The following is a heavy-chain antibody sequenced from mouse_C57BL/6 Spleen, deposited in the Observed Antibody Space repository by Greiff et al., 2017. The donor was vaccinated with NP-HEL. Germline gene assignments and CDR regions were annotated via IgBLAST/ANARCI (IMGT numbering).Heavy chain of an antibody. CDR3: ARRYGNLYWYFDV. CDR1: GYAFSSYW. V-gene: IGHV1-80*01. J-gene: IGHJ1*03. D-gene: IGHD2-1*01. Sequence: QVQLQQSGAELVKPGASVKISCKASGYAFSSYWMNWVKQRPGKGLEWIGQIYPGDGDTNYNGKFKGKATLTADKSSSTAYMQLSSLTSEDSAVYICARRYGNLYWYFDVWGTGTTVTVSS. CDR2: IYPGDGDT.